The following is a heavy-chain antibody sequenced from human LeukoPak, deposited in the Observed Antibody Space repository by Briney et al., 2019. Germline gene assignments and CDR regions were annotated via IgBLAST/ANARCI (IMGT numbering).Heavy chain of an antibody. Sequence: ASVKVSCKASGYTFTGYYMHWVRQAPGQGLEWMGWISAYNGNTNYAQKLQGRVTMTTDTSTSTAYMELRSLRSDDTAVYYCARDRTAGPHRSEIEVWWIQLWYDPDYYFDYWGQGTLVTVSS. J-gene: IGHJ4*02. CDR1: GYTFTGYY. CDR3: ARDRTAGPHRSEIEVWWIQLWYDPDYYFDY. V-gene: IGHV1-18*04. D-gene: IGHD5-18*01. CDR2: ISAYNGNT.